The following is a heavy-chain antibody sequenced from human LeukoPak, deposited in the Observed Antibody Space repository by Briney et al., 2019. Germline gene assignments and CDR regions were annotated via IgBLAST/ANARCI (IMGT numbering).Heavy chain of an antibody. CDR2: DHSGDNS. V-gene: IGHV4-4*07. CDR3: ARGGAHSPSHDYFYHFMDV. Sequence: PSETLSLTCTVSGGSTSGYYWSWIRQPAGKGLEWIGRDHSGDNSDSIPSLKSRLAMSLDTSTNRFSLKLTSVTAADTAVYYCARGGAHSPSHDYFYHFMDVWGKGTTVTVSS. D-gene: IGHD6-13*01. J-gene: IGHJ6*03. CDR1: GGSTSGYY.